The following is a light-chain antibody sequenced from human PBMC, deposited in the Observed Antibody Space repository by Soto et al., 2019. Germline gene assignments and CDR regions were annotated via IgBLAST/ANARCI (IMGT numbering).Light chain of an antibody. J-gene: IGKJ1*01. CDR3: QHYGGLWT. V-gene: IGKV1-5*01. Sequence: DIQMTQSPSTLSASVGDRVTITCRASQSISSWLAWYQQKPGKAPKVLIYDASTLESGVPSRFSGSGSGTSFILTISNLQPDDFATYYCQHYGGLWTFGLGTKVDIK. CDR2: DAS. CDR1: QSISSW.